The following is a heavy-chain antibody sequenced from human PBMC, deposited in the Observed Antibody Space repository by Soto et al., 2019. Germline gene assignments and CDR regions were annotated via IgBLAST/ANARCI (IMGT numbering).Heavy chain of an antibody. CDR3: ATRSITIFFFQAEARIRDTVPVSAFLLTRSSDL. V-gene: IGHV1-18*01. D-gene: IGHD3-3*01. J-gene: IGHJ2*01. Sequence: GQGLEWMGWISADNGTTNYAQKLQGRVTMTEDTSTNTGYMELTSLRSEDTAVYYCATRSITIFFFQAEARIRDTVPVSAFLLTRSSDL. CDR2: ISADNGTT.